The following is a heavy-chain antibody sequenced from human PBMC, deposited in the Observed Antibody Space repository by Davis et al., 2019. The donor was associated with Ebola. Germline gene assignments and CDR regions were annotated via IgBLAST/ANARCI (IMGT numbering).Heavy chain of an antibody. CDR2: IIPIFGTA. J-gene: IGHJ4*02. D-gene: IGHD5-18*01. CDR1: GGTFSSYA. CDR3: ARAPGGYSYAD. Sequence: AASVKVSCKASGGTFSSYAISWVRQAPGQGLEWMGGIIPIFGTANYAQKFQGRVTITADESTSTAYMELGSLRSEDTAVYYCARAPGGYSYADWGQGTLVTVSS. V-gene: IGHV1-69*13.